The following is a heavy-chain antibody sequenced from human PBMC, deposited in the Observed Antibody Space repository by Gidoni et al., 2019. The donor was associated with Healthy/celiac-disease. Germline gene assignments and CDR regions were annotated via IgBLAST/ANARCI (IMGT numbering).Heavy chain of an antibody. CDR2: IIPIFGTA. CDR1: GGTFSSDA. V-gene: IGHV1-69*01. CDR3: ASWNDYGDFPY. J-gene: IGHJ4*02. D-gene: IGHD4-17*01. Sequence: HVQLVQSGAEVKKPGSSVKVSCKASGGTFSSDAISWVRQAPGQGLEGRGGIIPIFGTANYAQKFQGRVTITADESTSTAYMELSSLRSEDTAVYYCASWNDYGDFPYWGQGTLVTVSS.